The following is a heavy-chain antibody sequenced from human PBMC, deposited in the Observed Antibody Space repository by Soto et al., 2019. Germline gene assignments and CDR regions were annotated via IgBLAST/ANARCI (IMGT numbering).Heavy chain of an antibody. V-gene: IGHV3-23*01. CDR3: AKDPLPPFVVVPAAIERAGNWFDP. CDR1: GFTFSSYA. D-gene: IGHD2-2*02. Sequence: SGGSLRLSCAASGFTFSSYAMSWVRQAPGKGLEWVSAISGSGGSTYYADSVKGRFTISRDNSKNTLYLQMNSLRAEDTAVYYCAKDPLPPFVVVPAAIERAGNWFDPWGQGTLVTVSS. J-gene: IGHJ5*02. CDR2: ISGSGGST.